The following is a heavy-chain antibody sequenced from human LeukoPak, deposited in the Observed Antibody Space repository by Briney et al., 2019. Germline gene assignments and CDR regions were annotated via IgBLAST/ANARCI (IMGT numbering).Heavy chain of an antibody. V-gene: IGHV3-11*04. CDR1: GFTLSDYY. J-gene: IGHJ5*02. Sequence: PGGSLRLSCAAPGFTLSDYYMSSVRQAPGKGLEWVSYISSIGSTIYYADSVKGRFTISRDNAKNSLYLQMNSLRAEDTALYYCATLMGDRTPGSWGQGTLVTVSS. CDR3: ATLMGDRTPGS. D-gene: IGHD3-16*01. CDR2: ISSIGSTI.